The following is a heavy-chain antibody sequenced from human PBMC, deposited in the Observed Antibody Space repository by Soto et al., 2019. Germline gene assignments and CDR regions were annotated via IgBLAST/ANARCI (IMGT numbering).Heavy chain of an antibody. CDR2: IIPIFGTA. J-gene: IGHJ4*02. CDR1: GGTFSSYA. CDR3: ARDLPDSSWSFDY. D-gene: IGHD6-6*01. Sequence: GASVKVSCKASGGTFSSYAISWVRQAPGQGLEWMGGIIPIFGTANYAQKFQGRVTITADKSTSTAYMELSSLRSEDTAVYYCARDLPDSSWSFDYWGQGTLVTVPS. V-gene: IGHV1-69*06.